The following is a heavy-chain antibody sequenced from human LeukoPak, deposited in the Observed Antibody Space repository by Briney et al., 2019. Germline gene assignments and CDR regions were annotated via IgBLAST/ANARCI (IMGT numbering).Heavy chain of an antibody. D-gene: IGHD1-7*01. Sequence: PGGSLRLSCAASGFTFSNYWMSWVRQAPGKGLEWVANIKQDGSEKYYVDSVKGRFTISRDNAKNSLYLQMNSLRAEDTAVYYCAKERRIGYNWNFGYFDYWGQGTLVTVSS. V-gene: IGHV3-7*01. J-gene: IGHJ4*02. CDR2: IKQDGSEK. CDR1: GFTFSNYW. CDR3: AKERRIGYNWNFGYFDY.